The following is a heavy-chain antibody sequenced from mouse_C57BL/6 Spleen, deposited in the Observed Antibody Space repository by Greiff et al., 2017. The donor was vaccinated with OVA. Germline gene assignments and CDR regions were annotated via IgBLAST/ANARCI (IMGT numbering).Heavy chain of an antibody. J-gene: IGHJ3*01. V-gene: IGHV1-81*01. Sequence: VQLKESGAELARPGASVKLSCKASGYTFTSYGISWVKQRTGLGLEWIGEIYPRSGNTYYNEKFKGKATLTADKSSSTAYMELRSLTSEDSAVYFCARGAGSNSFAYWGQGTLVTVSA. CDR3: ARGAGSNSFAY. D-gene: IGHD3-3*01. CDR1: GYTFTSYG. CDR2: IYPRSGNT.